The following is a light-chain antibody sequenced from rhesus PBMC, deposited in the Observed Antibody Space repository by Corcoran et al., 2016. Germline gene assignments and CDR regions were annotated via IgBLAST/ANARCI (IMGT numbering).Light chain of an antibody. CDR1: QGISNA. V-gene: IGKV1-33*01. Sequence: DIQMTQSPSSLSASVGDRVTITCRASQGISNALAWYQQKPWKAPKLLIYAASNLQSGVPSRFSGSGSGTDVTLTISSLQPEDFAVYYCQQRNSYPWTFGQGTKVEIK. J-gene: IGKJ1*01. CDR3: QQRNSYPWT. CDR2: AAS.